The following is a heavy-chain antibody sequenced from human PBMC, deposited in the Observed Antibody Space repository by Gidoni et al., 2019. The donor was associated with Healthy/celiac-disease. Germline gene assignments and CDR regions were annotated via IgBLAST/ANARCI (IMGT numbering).Heavy chain of an antibody. CDR2: ISYDVSNK. CDR1: GFTSSSYG. CDR3: ASPGEGSSWYYMDV. D-gene: IGHD6-13*01. Sequence: QVQLVESGGGVVQPGRSLRLACAASGFTSSSYGMHWVRQAPVKGLECVAVISYDVSNKYYADSVKGRFTISRDNSKNTLYLQMNSLRAEDTAVYYCASPGEGSSWYYMDVWGKGTTVTVSS. V-gene: IGHV3-30*03. J-gene: IGHJ6*03.